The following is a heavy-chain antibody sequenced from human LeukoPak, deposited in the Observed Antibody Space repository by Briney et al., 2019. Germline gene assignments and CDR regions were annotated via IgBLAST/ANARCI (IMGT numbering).Heavy chain of an antibody. D-gene: IGHD3-3*01. J-gene: IGHJ2*01. CDR3: ARDGVSALNLYSDL. Sequence: SETLSLTCTVSGGSISSYYWSWIRQPPGKGLEWIGYIYYSGSTDYNPSLKSRVIISVDTSKNQFSLSLISVTAADTAVYYCARDGVSALNLYSDLWGRGTLVTVSS. V-gene: IGHV4-59*01. CDR1: GGSISSYY. CDR2: IYYSGST.